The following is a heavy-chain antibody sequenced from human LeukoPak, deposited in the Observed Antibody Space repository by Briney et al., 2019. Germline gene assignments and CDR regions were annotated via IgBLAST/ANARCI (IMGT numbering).Heavy chain of an antibody. Sequence: RASVKVSCKASGYTFTGYYMHWVRQAPGQGLEWMGWINPNSGGTNYAQKFQGRVTMTRDTSISTAYMELSRLRSDDTAMYYCARGNSITATEFVGVDFWGQGTMVTVSS. CDR2: INPNSGGT. V-gene: IGHV1-2*02. J-gene: IGHJ3*01. D-gene: IGHD6-13*01. CDR1: GYTFTGYY. CDR3: ARGNSITATEFVGVDF.